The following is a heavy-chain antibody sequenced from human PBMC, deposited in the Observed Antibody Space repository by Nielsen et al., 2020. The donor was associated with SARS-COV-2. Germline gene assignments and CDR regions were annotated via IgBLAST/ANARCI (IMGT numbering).Heavy chain of an antibody. CDR3: AKDKGGGDRYSDY. V-gene: IGHV3-23*01. CDR1: GFTFRRYA. CDR2: ISASGSST. J-gene: IGHJ4*02. D-gene: IGHD2-21*02. Sequence: GGSLRLSCAVSGFTFRRYAMSWVRRAPGKGLEWVSAISASGSSTCYGDAVKGRFTISRDNAINTLYLQMNSLRAEDTAVYYCAKDKGGGDRYSDYWGQGTLVTVSP.